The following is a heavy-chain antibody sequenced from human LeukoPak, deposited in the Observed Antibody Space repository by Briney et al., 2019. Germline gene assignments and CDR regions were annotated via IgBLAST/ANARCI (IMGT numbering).Heavy chain of an antibody. D-gene: IGHD2-2*01. CDR2: ISSSSSYI. CDR1: GFTFSSYN. V-gene: IGHV3-21*01. CDR3: STSRFCSSTSCLFPFDN. J-gene: IGHJ4*02. Sequence: GGSLRLSCAASGFTFSSYNMNWVRQAPGKGLEGGSSISSSSSYIYYADSLKGRFTISRDNAKNSLYLQINSLRAEDTAVYYCSTSRFCSSTSCLFPFDNWGQGTLVTVSS.